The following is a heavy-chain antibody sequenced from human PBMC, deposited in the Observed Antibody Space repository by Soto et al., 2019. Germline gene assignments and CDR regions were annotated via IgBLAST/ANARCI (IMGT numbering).Heavy chain of an antibody. J-gene: IGHJ5*02. CDR1: GYTFTNYY. Sequence: QVQLVQSGAEVKKPGASVTVSCKASGYTFTNYYIHWMRQAPGQVLEWMGVINPSSDSSSDAQKFQGALTRTRDTSTRKVYMELSSPRTQNMWLYVSARGGVGFHSGWDFDPWGQGTLVTVSS. D-gene: IGHD5-12*01. CDR3: ARGGVGFHSGWDFDP. CDR2: INPSSDSS. V-gene: IGHV1-46*01.